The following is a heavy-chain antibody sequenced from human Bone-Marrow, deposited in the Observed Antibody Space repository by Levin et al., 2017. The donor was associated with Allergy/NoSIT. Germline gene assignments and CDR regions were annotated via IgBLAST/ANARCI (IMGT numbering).Heavy chain of an antibody. V-gene: IGHV3-74*01. J-gene: IGHJ4*02. Sequence: GESLKISCEASEFIFSLYWLHWVRQVLGKGLVWVARINGDGTVTNYADSVKGRFTISRDNAKNTLDLQMSSLRAEDTAVYYCVRGGYSNYDTLVDYWGQGTLVTVSS. CDR2: INGDGTVT. CDR1: EFIFSLYW. D-gene: IGHD3-9*01. CDR3: VRGGYSNYDTLVDY.